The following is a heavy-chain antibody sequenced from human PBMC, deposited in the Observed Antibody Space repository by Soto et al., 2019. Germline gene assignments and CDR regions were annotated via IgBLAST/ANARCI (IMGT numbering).Heavy chain of an antibody. CDR3: ARGVDFEGISPYGMDV. CDR2: IYYSGTT. D-gene: IGHD3-3*01. V-gene: IGHV4-30-4*01. J-gene: IGHJ6*02. CDR1: GGSINTDDYY. Sequence: SETLSLTCTASGGSINTDDYYWTWIRQPRGKGLEWIGYIYYSGTTYYNPSLKSRVSLSLDTSKNHFSLRLTSVTAADTAVYYCARGVDFEGISPYGMDVWGQGTTVTSP.